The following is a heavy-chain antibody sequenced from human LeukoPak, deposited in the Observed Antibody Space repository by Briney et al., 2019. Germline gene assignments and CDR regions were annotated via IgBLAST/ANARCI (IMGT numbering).Heavy chain of an antibody. J-gene: IGHJ4*02. CDR1: GFTFSSYG. CDR3: ATPNPNYYDTDY. D-gene: IGHD3-22*01. CDR2: ISYDGSNK. V-gene: IGHV3-30*03. Sequence: GGSLRLSCAASGFTFSSYGMHWVRQAPGKGLEWVAVISYDGSNKYYADSVKGRFTISRDNSKNTLYLQMNSLRAEDTAVYYCATPNPNYYDTDYWGQGTLVTVSS.